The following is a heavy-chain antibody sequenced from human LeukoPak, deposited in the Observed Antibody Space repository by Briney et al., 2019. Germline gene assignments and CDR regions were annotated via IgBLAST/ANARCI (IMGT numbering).Heavy chain of an antibody. V-gene: IGHV3-30-3*01. Sequence: GGSLRLSCAASGFTFSSYAMHWVRQAPGKGLEWVEVISYDGSNKYYADSVKGRFTISRDNSKNTLYLQMNSLRAEDTAMYYCARDPEGIAWGQGTLVTVSS. D-gene: IGHD2-21*01. CDR2: ISYDGSNK. CDR1: GFTFSSYA. J-gene: IGHJ4*02. CDR3: ARDPEGIA.